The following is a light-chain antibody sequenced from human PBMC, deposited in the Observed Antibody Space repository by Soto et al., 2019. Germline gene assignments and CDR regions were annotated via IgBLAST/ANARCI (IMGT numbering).Light chain of an antibody. CDR3: QRYDTYSWT. CDR1: QSISSW. J-gene: IGKJ1*01. Sequence: DLPMTQSPSTLSASVGDRVTITCRASQSISSWLAWYQQKPGKAPKLLIYAASGLASGVPSRFSGSVSGTEFTLTISSLQPDDFATYYCQRYDTYSWTFGQGTKVEIK. V-gene: IGKV1-5*03. CDR2: AAS.